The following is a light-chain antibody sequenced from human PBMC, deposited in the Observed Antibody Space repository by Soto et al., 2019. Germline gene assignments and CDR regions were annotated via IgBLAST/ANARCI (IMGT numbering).Light chain of an antibody. J-gene: IGKJ5*01. CDR3: QQFDTSPPST. V-gene: IGKV3-20*01. Sequence: EIVLTQSPGTLSLSPGERATLSCRASQSVSSSYLAWYQQKPGQAPRLLIYGASSRATGIPDRFSGSGSGTDFTFTISRLEPGDFAVYYCQQFDTSPPSTFGQGTRLEIK. CDR1: QSVSSSY. CDR2: GAS.